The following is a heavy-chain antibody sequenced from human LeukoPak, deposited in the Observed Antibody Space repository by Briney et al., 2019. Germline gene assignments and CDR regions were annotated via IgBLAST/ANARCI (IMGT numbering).Heavy chain of an antibody. D-gene: IGHD1-26*01. Sequence: GGSLRLSCAASGFTFSSYEMNWVRQAPGKGLEWVSYISSGDSTIYYADSVKGRFTISRDNAKNSLYLEMNSLRVEDTAVYYCATGTGTYGYWGQGTLVTVSS. CDR2: ISSGDSTI. J-gene: IGHJ4*02. CDR1: GFTFSSYE. CDR3: ATGTGTYGY. V-gene: IGHV3-48*03.